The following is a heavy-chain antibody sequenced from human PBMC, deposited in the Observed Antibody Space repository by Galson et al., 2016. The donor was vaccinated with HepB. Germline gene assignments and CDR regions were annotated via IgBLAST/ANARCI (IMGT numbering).Heavy chain of an antibody. CDR2: ISTDTGDT. V-gene: IGHV1-18*04. Sequence: SVKVSCKASCYTLRNYGISWVRQAPGQGLEWMAWISTDTGDTNYAQKFQDRVTVTTDTFTTTASMELRSLRSDDTAVYYCARGQVKWYFDLWGRGTLSLSPQ. J-gene: IGHJ2*01. CDR1: CYTLRNYG. CDR3: ARGQVKWYFDL.